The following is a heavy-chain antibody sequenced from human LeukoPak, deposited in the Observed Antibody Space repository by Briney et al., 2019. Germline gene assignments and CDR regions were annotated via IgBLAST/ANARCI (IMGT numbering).Heavy chain of an antibody. CDR3: ARDSEWLIPYGWFDP. CDR2: INPHSGGT. J-gene: IGHJ5*02. V-gene: IGHV1-2*02. Sequence: GASVKVSCKASGYTFADYYMHWVRQAPGQGLEWMGWINPHSGGTNYAQKFQGRVTMTRDTSISTAYMELSRLRSDDTAVYYCARDSEWLIPYGWFDPWGQGTLVTVSS. CDR1: GYTFADYY. D-gene: IGHD6-19*01.